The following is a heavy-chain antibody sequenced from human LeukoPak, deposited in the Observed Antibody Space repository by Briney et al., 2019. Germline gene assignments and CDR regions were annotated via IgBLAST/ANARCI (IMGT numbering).Heavy chain of an antibody. V-gene: IGHV1-18*01. Sequence: GASVKVSCKVSGYTFTNYGITWVRQAPGQGLEWMGWISAYNGNTKYAQKFQGRVTMTTDTSTSTAYMELRSLRSDDTAVYYCANRVDYGDYYGMDVWGQGTTVTVSS. J-gene: IGHJ6*02. CDR2: ISAYNGNT. D-gene: IGHD4-17*01. CDR3: ANRVDYGDYYGMDV. CDR1: GYTFTNYG.